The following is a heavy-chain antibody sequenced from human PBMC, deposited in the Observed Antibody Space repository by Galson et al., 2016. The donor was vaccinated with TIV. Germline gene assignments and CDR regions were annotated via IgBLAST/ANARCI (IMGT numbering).Heavy chain of an antibody. CDR2: FDPEVGRT. V-gene: IGHV1-24*01. J-gene: IGHJ4*02. CDR1: GYSLTEVV. Sequence: SGYSLTEVVMHWVRQAPGKGLEWMGGFDPEVGRTIYAQKLQGRVTMTADTSTDTAYMELGSLRCEDTAVYYCATVAWFPGLSLDNWGQGTLVTVSS. D-gene: IGHD3-22*01. CDR3: ATVAWFPGLSLDN.